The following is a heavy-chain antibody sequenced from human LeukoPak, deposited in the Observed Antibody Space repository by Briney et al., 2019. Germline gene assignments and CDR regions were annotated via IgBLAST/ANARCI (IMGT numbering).Heavy chain of an antibody. CDR2: IDPNSGGT. D-gene: IGHD1-7*01. Sequence: GASVKVSCKASGYTFIDYYIHWVRQAPGQGLEWMRRIDPNSGGTDFPQNFAQRSQGRVTMSTDTSISTAYMELSGLRSDDTAVYYCARDLPSTSYWELYYWGQGTLVTVSS. CDR3: ARDLPSTSYWELYY. CDR1: GYTFIDYY. V-gene: IGHV1-2*06. J-gene: IGHJ4*02.